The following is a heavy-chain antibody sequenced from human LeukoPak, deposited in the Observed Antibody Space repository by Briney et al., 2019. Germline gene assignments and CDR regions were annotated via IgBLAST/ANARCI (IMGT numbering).Heavy chain of an antibody. CDR3: ARAGSFDYYYMDV. J-gene: IGHJ6*03. V-gene: IGHV3-7*01. Sequence: PGGSLRLSCAASGFTFSTYWMSWVRQAPGKGLEWVASIKEDGSEKYYVDSVKGRFTISRDNAKNSLYLQMNSLRAEDTAVYYCARAGSFDYYYMDVWGKGTTVTVSS. D-gene: IGHD3-10*01. CDR1: GFTFSTYW. CDR2: IKEDGSEK.